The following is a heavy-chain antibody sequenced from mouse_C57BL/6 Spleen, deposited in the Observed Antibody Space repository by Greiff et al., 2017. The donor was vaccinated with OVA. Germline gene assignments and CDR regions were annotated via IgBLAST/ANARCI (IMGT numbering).Heavy chain of an antibody. CDR1: GYTFTDYN. CDR2: INPNNGGT. Sequence: VQLKESGPELVKPGASVKMSCKASGYTFTDYNMHWVKQSHGKSLEWIGYINPNNGGTSYNQKFKGKATLTVNKSSSTAYMELRSLTSEDSAVYYCARSDYYGSSHFDYWGQGTTLTVSS. V-gene: IGHV1-22*01. J-gene: IGHJ2*01. D-gene: IGHD1-1*01. CDR3: ARSDYYGSSHFDY.